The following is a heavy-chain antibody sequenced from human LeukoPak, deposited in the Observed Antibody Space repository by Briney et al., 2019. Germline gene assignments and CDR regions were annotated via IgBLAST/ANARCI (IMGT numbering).Heavy chain of an antibody. CDR2: LSHSGTS. V-gene: IGHV4-38-2*02. J-gene: IGHJ4*02. D-gene: IGHD6-19*01. Sequence: SETLSLTCAVSGYSISSGYYWGWIRQPPGKGLEWIGSLSHSGTSYYNPSLKSRVTMSVDTSKNQFSLKLSSVTAADTAVYYCARDKSGWYDYWGQGTLVTVSS. CDR1: GYSISSGYY. CDR3: ARDKSGWYDY.